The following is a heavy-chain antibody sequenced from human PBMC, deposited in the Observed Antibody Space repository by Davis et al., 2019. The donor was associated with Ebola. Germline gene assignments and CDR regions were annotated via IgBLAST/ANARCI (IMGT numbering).Heavy chain of an antibody. CDR3: AKDDGYCSSTSCFLYYYYGMDV. Sequence: PGGSLRLSCAASGFTFSSYGMHWVRQAPGKGLEWVAVISYDGSNKYYADSVKGRFTISRDNSKNTLYLQMNSLRAEDTAVYYCAKDDGYCSSTSCFLYYYYGMDVWGKGTTVTVSS. J-gene: IGHJ6*04. V-gene: IGHV3-30*18. D-gene: IGHD2-2*03. CDR2: ISYDGSNK. CDR1: GFTFSSYG.